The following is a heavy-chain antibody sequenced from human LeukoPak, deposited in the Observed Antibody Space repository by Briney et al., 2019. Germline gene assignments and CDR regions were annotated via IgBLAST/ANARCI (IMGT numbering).Heavy chain of an antibody. V-gene: IGHV4-59*01. D-gene: IGHD6-13*01. CDR1: GDSISSYY. CDR2: IYYSGST. Sequence: SETLSLTCTVSGDSISSYYWSWLRQPPGKGLEWLGYIYYSGSTNYNPSLKSRVTISVDTSKNQFSLKLSSVTAADTAVYYCARVGSSWLFDYWGQGTLVTVSS. J-gene: IGHJ4*02. CDR3: ARVGSSWLFDY.